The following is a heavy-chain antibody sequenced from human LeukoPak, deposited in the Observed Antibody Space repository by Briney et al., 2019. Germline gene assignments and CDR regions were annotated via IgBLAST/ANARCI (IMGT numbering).Heavy chain of an antibody. CDR1: GGSISSYY. CDR3: ARGPTTAGDYYYYYGMDV. J-gene: IGHJ6*02. Sequence: SETLSLTCTVSGGSISSYYWSWIRQPPGKGLEWIGYIYYSGSNNYNPSLKSRVTISVDTSKNQFSLKLSSVTAADTAVYYCARGPTTAGDYYYYYGMDVWGQGTTVTVSS. D-gene: IGHD4-11*01. V-gene: IGHV4-59*01. CDR2: IYYSGSN.